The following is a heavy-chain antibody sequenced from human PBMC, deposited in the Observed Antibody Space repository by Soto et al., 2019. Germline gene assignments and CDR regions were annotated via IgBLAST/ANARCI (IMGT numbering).Heavy chain of an antibody. Sequence: PSETLSLTCPVSGGSISSYYWSWIRQPPGKGLEWIGYIYYSGNTNYNPSLKSRVTISVDTSKNQFSLKLSSVTAADTAVYYCARPWGYSGYDGTDYWGQGTLVTVSS. CDR3: ARPWGYSGYDGTDY. V-gene: IGHV4-59*08. J-gene: IGHJ4*02. CDR1: GGSISSYY. D-gene: IGHD5-12*01. CDR2: IYYSGNT.